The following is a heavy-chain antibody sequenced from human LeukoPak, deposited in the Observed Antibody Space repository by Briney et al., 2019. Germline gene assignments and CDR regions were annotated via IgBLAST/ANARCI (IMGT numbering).Heavy chain of an antibody. CDR1: GFTFSSYE. D-gene: IGHD3-3*01. V-gene: IGHV3-48*03. CDR2: ISSSGSTI. Sequence: GGSLRLSCAASGFTFSSYEMNWVRQAPGKGLEWVSYISSSGSTIYYADSVKGRFTISRDNAKNSLYLQMNSLRDADTAVYYCAKDQPITIFGVATYYFDYWGQGTLVTVSS. J-gene: IGHJ4*02. CDR3: AKDQPITIFGVATYYFDY.